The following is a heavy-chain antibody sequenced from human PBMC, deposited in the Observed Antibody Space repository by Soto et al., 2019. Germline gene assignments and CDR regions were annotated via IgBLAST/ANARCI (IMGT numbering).Heavy chain of an antibody. Sequence: GESLKISCKGSGYTFTDYWIGWVRQLPGKGLEWMGIIYPGDSDTRYSPSFHGHVTITVDKSTSTAYLQWNTLKASDTAMHYCARHISNFRYSYYAMDVWGQGTTGTASS. CDR3: ARHISNFRYSYYAMDV. J-gene: IGHJ6*02. V-gene: IGHV5-51*01. D-gene: IGHD4-4*01. CDR2: IYPGDSDT. CDR1: GYTFTDYW.